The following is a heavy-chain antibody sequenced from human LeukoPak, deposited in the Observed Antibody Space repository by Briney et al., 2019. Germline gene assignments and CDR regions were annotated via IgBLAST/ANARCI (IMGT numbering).Heavy chain of an antibody. CDR2: IIPIFGTA. D-gene: IGHD3-22*01. J-gene: IGHJ5*02. CDR3: AGSSGYYFLNWFDP. CDR1: GGTFSIYA. V-gene: IGHV1-69*01. Sequence: SVKVSCKASGGTFSIYAISWVRQAPGQGVEWMGGIIPIFGTANYAQKFQGRVTITADESTSTAYMELSSLRSEDTAVYYCAGSSGYYFLNWFDPWGQGTLVTVSS.